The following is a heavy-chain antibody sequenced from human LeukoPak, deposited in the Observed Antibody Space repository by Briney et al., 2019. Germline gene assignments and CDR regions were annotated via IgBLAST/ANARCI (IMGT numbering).Heavy chain of an antibody. CDR2: ISSSSSYI. Sequence: GPLRLSCAASGFTFSSYSMNWVRQAPGKGLEWVSSISSSSSYIYYADSVKGRFTISRDNAKNSLYLQMNSLRAEDTAVYYCAKDYYDSSGYSTFDYWGQGTLVTVSS. V-gene: IGHV3-21*01. D-gene: IGHD3-22*01. CDR1: GFTFSSYS. J-gene: IGHJ4*02. CDR3: AKDYYDSSGYSTFDY.